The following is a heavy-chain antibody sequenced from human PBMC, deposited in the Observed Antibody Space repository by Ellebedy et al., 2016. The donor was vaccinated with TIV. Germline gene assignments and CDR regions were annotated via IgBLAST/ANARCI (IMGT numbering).Heavy chain of an antibody. CDR2: ISYDGSNK. CDR1: GFTFSHYW. CDR3: ANVGGSGTYYNGY. J-gene: IGHJ4*02. Sequence: GESLKISCAASGFTFSHYWMNWVRQAPGKGLEWVAVISYDGSNKYYADSVKGRFTISRDNSKNRLYLQMSSLKVEDTATYYCANVGGSGTYYNGYWGQGTLVTVSS. V-gene: IGHV3-30*13. D-gene: IGHD3-10*01.